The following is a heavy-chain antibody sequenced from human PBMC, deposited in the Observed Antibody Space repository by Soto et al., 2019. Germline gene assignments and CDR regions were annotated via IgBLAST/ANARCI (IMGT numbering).Heavy chain of an antibody. CDR3: ARGVCTGDSCYYPY. CDR1: GFTVTTSY. D-gene: IGHD2-15*01. J-gene: IGHJ4*02. CDR2: VYSDDTT. V-gene: IGHV3-66*01. Sequence: PGGSLRLSCEASGFTVTTSYISWVRQAPGKGLEWVLIVYSDDTTHYAASVKGRFTISRDSSKNTLYLHMNSLSAEDTAVYYCARGVCTGDSCYYPYWGQGTLVTVSS.